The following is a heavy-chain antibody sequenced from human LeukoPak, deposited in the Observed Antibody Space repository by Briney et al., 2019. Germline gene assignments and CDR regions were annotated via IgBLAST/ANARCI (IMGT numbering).Heavy chain of an antibody. V-gene: IGHV1-69*13. CDR1: GGTFSSYA. CDR2: IIPIFGTA. D-gene: IGHD6-13*01. J-gene: IGHJ2*01. Sequence: ASVKVSCKASGGTFSSYAISWVRQARGQGLEWMGGIIPIFGTANYAQKFQGRVTITADESKSTAYMELSSLRSEDTAVYYCARVAAAAPRKGYFDLWGRGTLVTVSS. CDR3: ARVAAAAPRKGYFDL.